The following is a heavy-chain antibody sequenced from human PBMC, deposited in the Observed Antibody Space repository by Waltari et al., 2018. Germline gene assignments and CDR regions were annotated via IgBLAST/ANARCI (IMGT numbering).Heavy chain of an antibody. Sequence: EVQLVESGGGLVQPGGSLRLSCAASGFTFSSYWMSWVRQAPGKGLEWVANIKQDGSGKYVCDSVKGRFTISRDNAKNSLYLQMNSLRAEDTAVYYCARDVAVAGACAYWGQGTLVTVSS. CDR3: ARDVAVAGACAY. V-gene: IGHV3-7*01. CDR1: GFTFSSYW. CDR2: IKQDGSGK. D-gene: IGHD6-19*01. J-gene: IGHJ4*02.